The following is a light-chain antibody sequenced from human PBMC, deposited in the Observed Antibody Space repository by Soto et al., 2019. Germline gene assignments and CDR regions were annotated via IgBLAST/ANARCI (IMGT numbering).Light chain of an antibody. V-gene: IGLV1-51*01. CDR2: DDD. CDR3: GSWDSSLSAYV. Sequence: VLTQPPSVSAAPGQRVTISCSGSSSNIGGNSVSWYQQLPGTAPKLLIYDDDKRPSGIPDRFSGSKSGTSATLGITGFQTGDEADYYCGSWDSSLSAYVFGTGTKVTVL. CDR1: SSNIGGNS. J-gene: IGLJ1*01.